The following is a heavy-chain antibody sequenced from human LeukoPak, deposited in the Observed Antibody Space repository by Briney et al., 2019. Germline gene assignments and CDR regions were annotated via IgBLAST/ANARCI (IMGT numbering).Heavy chain of an antibody. CDR1: GFGFSNYW. CDR2: MNEDGSEK. Sequence: GGSLRLSCAASGFGFSNYWMSWVRQAPGKGLEWVANMNEDGSEKNYVDSVKGRFTISRDNAQDSLYLQMNSLRAEDTAVYYCARYRGYSNFDYWGQGTLLTVSS. D-gene: IGHD5-12*01. CDR3: ARYRGYSNFDY. V-gene: IGHV3-7*01. J-gene: IGHJ4*02.